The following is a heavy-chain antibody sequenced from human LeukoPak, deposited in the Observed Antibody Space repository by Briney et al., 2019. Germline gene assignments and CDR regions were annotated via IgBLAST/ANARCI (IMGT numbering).Heavy chain of an antibody. CDR3: ARLRGLTVYGY. D-gene: IGHD1-14*01. V-gene: IGHV5-51*01. Sequence: GEPLRISCKGSGYSFTNYWIGWVRQVPGKGLERMGIIYPGDSDTRYSPSFQGQVTISADKSISTAYLQWSSLKASDTAMYYCARLRGLTVYGYWGQGTLVTVSS. J-gene: IGHJ4*02. CDR1: GYSFTNYW. CDR2: IYPGDSDT.